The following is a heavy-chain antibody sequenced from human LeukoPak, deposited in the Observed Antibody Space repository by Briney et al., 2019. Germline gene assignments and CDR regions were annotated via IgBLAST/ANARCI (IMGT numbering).Heavy chain of an antibody. V-gene: IGHV3-33*06. Sequence: PGGSLRLSCAASGFTFSSYGMHWVRQAPGKGLEWVAVIWYDGSNKYYADSVKGRFTISRDNSKNTLYLQMNSLRAEDTAVYYCANGAHPDSSHYYFDYWGQGALVTVSS. D-gene: IGHD2-2*01. CDR1: GFTFSSYG. CDR3: ANGAHPDSSHYYFDY. J-gene: IGHJ4*02. CDR2: IWYDGSNK.